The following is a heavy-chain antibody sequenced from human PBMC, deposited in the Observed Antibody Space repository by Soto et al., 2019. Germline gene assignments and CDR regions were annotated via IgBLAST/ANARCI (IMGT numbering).Heavy chain of an antibody. V-gene: IGHV3-30-3*01. J-gene: IGHJ4*02. Sequence: QVQLVESGGGVVQPGRSLRLSCAASGFTFSSYPMHWVRQAPGKGLEWVAVISYDGSNKYYADSVKGRFTISRDNSKNTRYLQMNSMRAEDTAVYCCAREPYYFDYWGQGTLVTVSS. CDR1: GFTFSSYP. CDR2: ISYDGSNK. CDR3: AREPYYFDY.